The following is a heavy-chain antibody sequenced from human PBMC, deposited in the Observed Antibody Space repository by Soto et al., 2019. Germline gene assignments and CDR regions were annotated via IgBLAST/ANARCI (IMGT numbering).Heavy chain of an antibody. V-gene: IGHV1-3*01. Sequence: ASLKVSCKASGYTFTSYAMHWVRQAPGQGLEWMGGINAGKGNKKYSQKFKGRVTITGDTSASTANMELSSLTSEETAVYYCARVRKGGNGDFDYWGQRTLVTVCS. CDR3: ARVRKGGNGDFDY. CDR2: INAGKGNK. CDR1: GYTFTSYA. D-gene: IGHD2-15*01. J-gene: IGHJ4*02.